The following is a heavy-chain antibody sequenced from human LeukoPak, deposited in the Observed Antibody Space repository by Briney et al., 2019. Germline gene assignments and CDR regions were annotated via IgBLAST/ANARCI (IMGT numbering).Heavy chain of an antibody. J-gene: IGHJ4*02. CDR3: ARRAGAYSHPYVY. CDR2: IYSDNT. Sequence: GGSLRLSCTVSGFTVSSNSMSWVRQAPGKGLEWVSFIYSDNTHYSDSVKGRFTISRDNSKNTLYLQMNSLRAEDTAVYYCARRAGAYSHPYVYWGQGTLVTVSS. D-gene: IGHD4/OR15-4a*01. CDR1: GFTVSSNS. V-gene: IGHV3-53*01.